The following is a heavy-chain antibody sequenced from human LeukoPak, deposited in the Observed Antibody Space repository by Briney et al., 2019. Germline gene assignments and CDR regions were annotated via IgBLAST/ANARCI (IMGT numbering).Heavy chain of an antibody. CDR3: ARHGPLGYCSGGSCYDLYYMDV. D-gene: IGHD2-15*01. Sequence: SETLSLTCTVSGGSISSYYWSWIRQPLGKALEWIGYIYYSGSTNYNPSLKSRVTISVDTSKNQFSLKLSSVTAADTAVYYCARHGPLGYCSGGSCYDLYYMDVWGKGTTVTVSS. J-gene: IGHJ6*03. CDR1: GGSISSYY. V-gene: IGHV4-59*08. CDR2: IYYSGST.